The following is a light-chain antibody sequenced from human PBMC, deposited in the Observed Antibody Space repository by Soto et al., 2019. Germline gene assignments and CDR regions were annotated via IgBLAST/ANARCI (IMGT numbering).Light chain of an antibody. J-gene: IGKJ4*01. CDR3: QQVKSYPRT. CDR1: QTIMTY. V-gene: IGKV1-17*01. Sequence: DIQMTQSPSSLSASVGDEVTITCRASQTIMTYLNWYQLKPGKPPRLLIYAASSLESGVPSRFSGSGSGTRGTLTISSLQPEDFATYYCQQVKSYPRTFGGGTKVDIK. CDR2: AAS.